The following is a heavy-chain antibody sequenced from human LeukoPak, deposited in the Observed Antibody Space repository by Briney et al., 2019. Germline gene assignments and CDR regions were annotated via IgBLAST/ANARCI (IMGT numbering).Heavy chain of an antibody. CDR3: ARGARIGAIALDVFDI. Sequence: SETLSLTCTVAGGSVSSGFYYWSWIRQHPGKGLEWIGYIYESGTTYYNPSLKSRVTISDDTSKNQFSLKLSSVTAADTAVYYCARGARIGAIALDVFDIWGQGTKVTVSS. J-gene: IGHJ3*02. D-gene: IGHD2-2*02. CDR2: IYESGTT. V-gene: IGHV4-31*03. CDR1: GGSVSSGFYY.